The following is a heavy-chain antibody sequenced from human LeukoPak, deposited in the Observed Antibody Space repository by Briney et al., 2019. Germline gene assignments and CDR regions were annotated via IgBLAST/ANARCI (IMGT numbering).Heavy chain of an antibody. CDR1: GGSISSYY. D-gene: IGHD6-19*01. J-gene: IGHJ4*02. V-gene: IGHV4-4*07. Sequence: PSETLSLTCTVSGGSISSYYWSWIRQPAGKGLEWIGRINPSGSTNYNPSLKSRVTMSVDTSKNQFSLKLSSVTAADTAVYFCARDTGIGWYHYWGQGTLVTVSS. CDR3: ARDTGIGWYHY. CDR2: INPSGST.